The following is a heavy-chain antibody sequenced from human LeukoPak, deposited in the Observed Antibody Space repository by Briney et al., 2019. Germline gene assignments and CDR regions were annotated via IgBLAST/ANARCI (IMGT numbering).Heavy chain of an antibody. J-gene: IGHJ6*02. D-gene: IGHD6-13*01. CDR1: GFSFSSYV. Sequence: PGGSLRLSCAASGFSFSSYVMHWLRQAPGKGLEWVAVIWYDGSNKYYADSVKGRFTISRDNSKNTLYLQMNSLRAEDTAVYYCAREEAYSSSWYYPKTYYYYGMDVWGQGTTVTVSS. CDR2: IWYDGSNK. V-gene: IGHV3-33*08. CDR3: AREEAYSSSWYYPKTYYYYGMDV.